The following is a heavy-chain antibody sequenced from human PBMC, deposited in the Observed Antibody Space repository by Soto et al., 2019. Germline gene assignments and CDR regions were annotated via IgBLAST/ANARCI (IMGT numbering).Heavy chain of an antibody. J-gene: IGHJ6*02. CDR2: INAANGDT. D-gene: IGHD1-26*01. Sequence: QVQLVQSGAEVKKPGASVQVSCKASGYTFTSYALHWVRQARGERPEWMGWINAANGDTKYSKKFQGRVTITRDTSASTGYMGLSSVRSEDTAVYYCGRSVVGATGEILDNSMDVWGQGTTVTVSS. CDR3: GRSVVGATGEILDNSMDV. V-gene: IGHV1-3*01. CDR1: GYTFTSYA.